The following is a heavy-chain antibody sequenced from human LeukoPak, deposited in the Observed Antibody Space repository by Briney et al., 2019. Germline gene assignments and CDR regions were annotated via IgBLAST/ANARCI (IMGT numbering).Heavy chain of an antibody. V-gene: IGHV4-39*01. D-gene: IGHD5-18*01. Sequence: WVRQAPGKGLEWIGSVYYSGNTYYNPSLKSRVTISVDTSKNQFSLKLSSVTAADTAVYYCARRGGYGYVAYWGQGTLVTVSS. CDR2: VYYSGNT. J-gene: IGHJ4*02. CDR3: ARRGGYGYVAY.